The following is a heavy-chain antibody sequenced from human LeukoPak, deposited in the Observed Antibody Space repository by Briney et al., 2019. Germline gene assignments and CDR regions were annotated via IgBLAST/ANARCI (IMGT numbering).Heavy chain of an antibody. V-gene: IGHV3-74*01. Sequence: PGGSLRLSCVASGFALSTYWMDWVRQAPGKGPVWISHISGDGSRTSYADSVKGRFTIFRDNAKNTLHLQMNSLRAEDTAVYYCGRNRGYDALDYWGQGTLVTVSS. J-gene: IGHJ4*02. D-gene: IGHD5-12*01. CDR2: ISGDGSRT. CDR3: GRNRGYDALDY. CDR1: GFALSTYW.